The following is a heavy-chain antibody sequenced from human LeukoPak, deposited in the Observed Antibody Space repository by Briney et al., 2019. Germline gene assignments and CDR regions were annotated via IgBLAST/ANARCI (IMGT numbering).Heavy chain of an antibody. CDR1: GGSFNGYY. CDR3: ARGLSPRINMVRGVRPPFRGVFDY. J-gene: IGHJ4*02. Sequence: PSETLSLTCAVYGGSFNGYYWSWIRQPPGKGLEWIGEINHSGSTNYNPSLKSRVTISVDTSKNQFSLKLSSVTAADTAVYYCARGLSPRINMVRGVRPPFRGVFDYWGQGTLVTVSS. CDR2: INHSGST. D-gene: IGHD3-10*01. V-gene: IGHV4-34*01.